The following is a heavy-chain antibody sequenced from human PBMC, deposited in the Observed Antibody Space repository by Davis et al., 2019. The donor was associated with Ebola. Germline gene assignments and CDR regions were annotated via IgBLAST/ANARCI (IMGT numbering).Heavy chain of an antibody. V-gene: IGHV3-33*01. Sequence: PGGSLRLSCAASGFTFSSYGMHWVRQAPGKGLEWVAVIWYDGSNKYYADSVKGRFTISRDNSKNTLYLQMNSLRAEDTAVYYCARDHAYCSSTRCHYGMDVWGQGTTVTVSS. CDR3: ARDHAYCSSTRCHYGMDV. D-gene: IGHD2-2*01. CDR1: GFTFSSYG. CDR2: IWYDGSNK. J-gene: IGHJ6*02.